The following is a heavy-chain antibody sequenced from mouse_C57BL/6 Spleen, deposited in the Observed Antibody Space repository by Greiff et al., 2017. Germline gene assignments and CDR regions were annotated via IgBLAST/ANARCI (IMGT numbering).Heavy chain of an antibody. J-gene: IGHJ2*01. Sequence: DVKLQESGPGLVKPSQSLSLTCSVTGYSITSGYYWNWIRQFPGNKLEWMGYISYDGSNNYNPSLKNRISITRDTSKNQFFLKLNSVTTEDTATYYCARDRGNYVFDYWGQGTTLTVSS. CDR2: ISYDGSN. V-gene: IGHV3-6*01. CDR3: ARDRGNYVFDY. D-gene: IGHD2-1*01. CDR1: GYSITSGYY.